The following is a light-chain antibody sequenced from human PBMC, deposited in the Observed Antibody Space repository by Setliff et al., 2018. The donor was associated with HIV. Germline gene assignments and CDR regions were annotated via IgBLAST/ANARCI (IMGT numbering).Light chain of an antibody. Sequence: QSVLTQPASVTGSPGQSITISRTGTSDDIGRLNYVTWYKQFPGKGPTHGIFDVNQRPSGVSNRFSGSKSGNIASLIISGLQAEDEADYFCCSYSRSSSYVFGTAPYVTV. V-gene: IGLV2-14*03. CDR1: SDDIGRLNY. J-gene: IGLJ1*01. CDR3: CSYSRSSSYV. CDR2: DVN.